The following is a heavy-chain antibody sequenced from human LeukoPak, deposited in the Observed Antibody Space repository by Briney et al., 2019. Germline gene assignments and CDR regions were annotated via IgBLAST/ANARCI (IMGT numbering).Heavy chain of an antibody. D-gene: IGHD3-22*01. V-gene: IGHV3-7*01. Sequence: GGSLRLSCAASGFTFSSYWMSWVRQAPGKGLEWVANIKQDGSEKYYVDSVKGRFTISRDNAKNSLYLQMNSLRAEDTAVYYCARTYYYYSHYYYYMDVWGKGTTVTVSS. CDR3: ARTYYYYSHYYYYMDV. CDR2: IKQDGSEK. J-gene: IGHJ6*03. CDR1: GFTFSSYW.